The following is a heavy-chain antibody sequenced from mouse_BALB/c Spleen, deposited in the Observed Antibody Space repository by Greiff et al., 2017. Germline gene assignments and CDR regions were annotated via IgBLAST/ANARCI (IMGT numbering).Heavy chain of an antibody. CDR1: GFTFSSYA. D-gene: IGHD2-4*01. V-gene: IGHV5-6-5*01. J-gene: IGHJ3*01. CDR3: ARKDYDYLAWFAY. Sequence: EVKLQESGGGLVKPGGSLKLSCAASGFTFSSYAMSWVRQTPEKRLEWVASISSGGSTYYPDSVKGRFTISRDNARNILYLQMSSLRSEDTAMYYCARKDYDYLAWFAYWGQGTLVTVSA. CDR2: ISSGGST.